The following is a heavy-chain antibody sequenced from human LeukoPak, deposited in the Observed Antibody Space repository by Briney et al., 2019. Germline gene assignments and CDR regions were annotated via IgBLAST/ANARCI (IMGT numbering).Heavy chain of an antibody. Sequence: PGGSLRLSCAASGFTFSDYAMSWVRQAPGKGLEWVSEISGSGDSTFYADSVKGRFTISRDNSKNTLYLQMNSLRAEDTAVYYCAKRAVAIAATSWFDYWDQGTLVTVSS. D-gene: IGHD2-15*01. CDR2: ISGSGDST. J-gene: IGHJ4*02. CDR3: AKRAVAIAATSWFDY. CDR1: GFTFSDYA. V-gene: IGHV3-23*01.